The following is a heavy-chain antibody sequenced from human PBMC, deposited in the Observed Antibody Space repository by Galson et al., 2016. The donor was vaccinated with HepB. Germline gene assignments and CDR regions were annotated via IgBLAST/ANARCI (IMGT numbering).Heavy chain of an antibody. J-gene: IGHJ4*02. CDR1: IYTLSEIS. CDR3: VTHTPYQISWHLDF. D-gene: IGHD6-13*01. CDR2: FDPADGQM. V-gene: IGHV1-24*01. Sequence: SVKVSCKVSIYTLSEISVHWVRQAPGKGLEWMGGFDPADGQMVYAQRFQGRVTMTEDTSTDTAYMDLTSLRPEDTAVYYCVTHTPYQISWHLDFWGQGALVTVSS.